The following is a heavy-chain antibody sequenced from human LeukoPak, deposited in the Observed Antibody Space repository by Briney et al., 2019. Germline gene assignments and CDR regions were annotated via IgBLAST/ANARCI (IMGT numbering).Heavy chain of an antibody. D-gene: IGHD1-7*01. V-gene: IGHV4-34*01. Sequence: SETLSLTCAVYGGSFRGYYWNRIRQPPGKGLEWIGEINHSGGTNYNPSLKSRVTIPIDTSKNQFSLELSSVTAAATAVYYGARGGQGLGTWGQGTLVTVSS. CDR2: INHSGGT. CDR1: GGSFRGYY. CDR3: ARGGQGLGT. J-gene: IGHJ4*02.